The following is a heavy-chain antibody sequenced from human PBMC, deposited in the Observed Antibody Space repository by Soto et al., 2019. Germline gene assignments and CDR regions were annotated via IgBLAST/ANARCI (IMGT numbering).Heavy chain of an antibody. Sequence: ASVKVSCKASGYTFTSYAMHWVRQAPGQRLESMGWINAGNGNTKYSQKFQGRVTITRDTSASTAYMELSSLRSEDTAVYYCARGGGNYDPIYYYYYYYMDVWGKGTTVTVSS. V-gene: IGHV1-3*01. CDR1: GYTFTSYA. CDR2: INAGNGNT. D-gene: IGHD3-16*01. CDR3: ARGGGNYDPIYYYYYYYMDV. J-gene: IGHJ6*03.